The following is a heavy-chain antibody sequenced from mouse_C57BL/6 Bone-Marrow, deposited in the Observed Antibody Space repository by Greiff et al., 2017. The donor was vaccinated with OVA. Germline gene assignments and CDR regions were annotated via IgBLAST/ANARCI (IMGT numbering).Heavy chain of an antibody. CDR2: ISSGSSTI. CDR1: GFTFSDYG. D-gene: IGHD2-1*01. J-gene: IGHJ4*01. Sequence: EVKVVESGGGLVKPGGSLKLSCAASGFTFSDYGMHWVRQAPEKGLEWVAYISSGSSTIYYADTVKGRFTISRDNAKNTLFLQMTSLRSEDTAMYYCARRLYFDYWGQGTSVTVSS. CDR3: ARRLYFDY. V-gene: IGHV5-17*01.